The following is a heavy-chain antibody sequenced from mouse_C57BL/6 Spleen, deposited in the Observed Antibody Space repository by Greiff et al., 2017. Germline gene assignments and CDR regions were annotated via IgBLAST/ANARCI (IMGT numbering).Heavy chain of an antibody. D-gene: IGHD2-1*01. Sequence: QVTLKESGPGILQPSQTLSLTCSFSGFSLSTFGMGVGWIRQPSGKGLEWLAHIWWDDDKYYNPALKSRLTISKDTSKNQVFLKIANVDTADTATYYCARKRVYGNYLYYAMDYWGQGTSVTVSS. CDR3: ARKRVYGNYLYYAMDY. V-gene: IGHV8-8*01. CDR2: IWWDDDK. J-gene: IGHJ4*01. CDR1: GFSLSTFGMG.